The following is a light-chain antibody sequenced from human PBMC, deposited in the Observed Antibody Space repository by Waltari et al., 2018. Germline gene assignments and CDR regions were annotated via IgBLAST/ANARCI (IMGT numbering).Light chain of an antibody. Sequence: QLVLTQSPSASASLGASVKLTCTLSSGHSSNVIAWHQQQPEKGPQYLMKVNSDGSHSKGDEIPDRFSGSSSVAERYLTISNVQSEDEADYYCQTGGHGTWVFGGGTKLTVL. CDR2: VNSDGSH. V-gene: IGLV4-69*01. J-gene: IGLJ3*02. CDR1: SGHSSNV. CDR3: QTGGHGTWV.